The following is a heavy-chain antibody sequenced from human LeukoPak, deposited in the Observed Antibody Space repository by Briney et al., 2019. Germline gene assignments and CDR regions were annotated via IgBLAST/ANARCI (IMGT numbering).Heavy chain of an antibody. Sequence: SETLSLTCGVYGGSFSGYYWSWIRQPPGKGLEWIGEINDSGRSNYKSSLKSRVTISVDTSKNQFSLRLSSVTAADTAVYYCGRSYHDDAWAAFDIWGQGTVVTISS. CDR2: INDSGRS. CDR3: GRSYHDDAWAAFDI. J-gene: IGHJ3*02. D-gene: IGHD3-16*01. V-gene: IGHV4-34*01. CDR1: GGSFSGYY.